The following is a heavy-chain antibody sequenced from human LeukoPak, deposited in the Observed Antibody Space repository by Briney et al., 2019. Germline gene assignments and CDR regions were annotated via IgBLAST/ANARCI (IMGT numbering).Heavy chain of an antibody. D-gene: IGHD3-10*01. V-gene: IGHV3-23*01. Sequence: PGGSLRLSCAASGFTFSSYAMSWVRQAPGKGLGWVSGTSGGGITTYYADSVKGRFTISRDNSKNTLYLQMNSLRADDTAVYYCAKLHYFGSGSPDYWGQGTLVTVSS. CDR3: AKLHYFGSGSPDY. J-gene: IGHJ4*02. CDR1: GFTFSSYA. CDR2: TSGGGITT.